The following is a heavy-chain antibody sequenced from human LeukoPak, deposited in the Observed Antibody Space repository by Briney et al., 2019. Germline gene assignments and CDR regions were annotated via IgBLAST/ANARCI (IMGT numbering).Heavy chain of an antibody. D-gene: IGHD3-10*01. J-gene: IGHJ4*02. V-gene: IGHV4-4*08. CDR3: AGNYYGSGSYYSEDRY. CDR1: GGSFSPYY. CDR2: IYTSGST. Sequence: PSETLSLTCAVYGGSFSPYYWSWIRQSPDKGLEWIGRIYTSGSTNYNPSLKSRVTISVDTSKNQFSLKLSSVTAADTAVYYCAGNYYGSGSYYSEDRYWGQGTLVTVSS.